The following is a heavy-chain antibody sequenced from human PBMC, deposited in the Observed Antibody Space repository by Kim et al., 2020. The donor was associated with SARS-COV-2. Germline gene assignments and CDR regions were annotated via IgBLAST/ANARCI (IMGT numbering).Heavy chain of an antibody. J-gene: IGHJ2*01. CDR3: ARVNSFLGGSYFWYFDL. Sequence: SETLSLTCTVSGGSISSGDYYWSWIRQPPGKGLEWIGYIYYSGSTYYNPSLKSRVTISVDTSKNRFSLKLSSVTAADTAVYYCARVNSFLGGSYFWYFDLWGRGTLVTVSS. CDR2: IYYSGST. V-gene: IGHV4-30-4*01. CDR1: GGSISSGDYY. D-gene: IGHD1-26*01.